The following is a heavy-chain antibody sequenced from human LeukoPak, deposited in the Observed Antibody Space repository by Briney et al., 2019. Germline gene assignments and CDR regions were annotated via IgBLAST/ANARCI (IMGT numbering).Heavy chain of an antibody. D-gene: IGHD2-15*01. J-gene: IGHJ4*02. CDR2: IYYSGST. CDR3: ARDGRLASFDY. Sequence: SETLSLTCTVSGGSISSYYWSWIRQPPGKGLEWIGYIYYSGSTNYNPSLKSRVTISVDTSKNQFSLRLSSVTAADTAVYYCARDGRLASFDYWGQGTLVTVSS. CDR1: GGSISSYY. V-gene: IGHV4-59*01.